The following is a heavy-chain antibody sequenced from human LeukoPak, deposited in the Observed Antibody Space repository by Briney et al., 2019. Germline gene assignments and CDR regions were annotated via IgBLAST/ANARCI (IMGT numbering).Heavy chain of an antibody. D-gene: IGHD6-19*01. Sequence: ASVKVSCKASGYTFTSYGISWVRQAPGQGLEWMGWMNPNSGNTGYAQKFQGRVTMTRNTSISTAYMELSSLRSEDTAVYYCARGGRMGSSGWRTLEYYYYYYGMDVWGQGTTVTVPS. CDR1: GYTFTSYG. CDR3: ARGGRMGSSGWRTLEYYYYYYGMDV. V-gene: IGHV1-8*02. CDR2: MNPNSGNT. J-gene: IGHJ6*02.